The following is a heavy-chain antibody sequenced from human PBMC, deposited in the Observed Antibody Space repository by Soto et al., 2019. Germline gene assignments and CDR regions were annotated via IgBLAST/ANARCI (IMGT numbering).Heavy chain of an antibody. V-gene: IGHV3-66*01. CDR3: ARVIRDETCGGDCYSRFYYYYGMDV. J-gene: IGHJ6*02. Sequence: GGSLRLSCAASGFTVSSNYMSWVRQAPGKGLEWVSVIYSGGSTYYADSVKGRFTISRDNSKNTLYPQMNSLRAEDTAVYYCARVIRDETCGGDCYSRFYYYYGMDVWGQGTTVTVS. CDR1: GFTVSSNY. CDR2: IYSGGST. D-gene: IGHD2-21*02.